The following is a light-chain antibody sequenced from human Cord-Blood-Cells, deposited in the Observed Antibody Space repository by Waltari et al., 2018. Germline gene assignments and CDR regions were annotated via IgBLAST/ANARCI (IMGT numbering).Light chain of an antibody. CDR3: QQYDNLPIT. CDR2: DAS. J-gene: IGKJ5*01. Sequence: DIQMTQFPSSLSASVGDRVTITCQASQDISHYLNWYQQKPGKAPKLLIYDASNLETGVPSRFSGSGSGTDFTFTISSLQPEDIATYYCQQYDNLPITFGQGTRLEIK. V-gene: IGKV1-33*01. CDR1: QDISHY.